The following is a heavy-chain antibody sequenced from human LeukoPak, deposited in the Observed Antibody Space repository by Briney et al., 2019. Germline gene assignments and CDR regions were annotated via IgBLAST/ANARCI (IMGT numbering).Heavy chain of an antibody. CDR2: ISYDGSNK. CDR3: AKAFTPDAFDI. D-gene: IGHD3-16*01. Sequence: GGSLRLSCAASGFTFSSYGMHWVRQAPGKGLEWVAVISYDGSNKYYADSVKGRFTISRDNSKNTLYLQMNSLRAEDTAVYYCAKAFTPDAFDIWGQGTMVTVSS. V-gene: IGHV3-30*18. J-gene: IGHJ3*02. CDR1: GFTFSSYG.